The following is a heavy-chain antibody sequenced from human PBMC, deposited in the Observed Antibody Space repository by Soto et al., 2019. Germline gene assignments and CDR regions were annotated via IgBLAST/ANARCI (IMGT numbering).Heavy chain of an antibody. Sequence: GGSLRRSCAASGFIFSNHAMSWVRQAPGKGLEWVSGISASGNLIYYADSVKGRFNMSRDNSKNTLYLQMNSLRAEDTAVYFCAKRQGIGSAAKNFDFWGQGTLVTVSS. CDR1: GFIFSNHA. V-gene: IGHV3-23*01. D-gene: IGHD6-13*01. CDR3: AKRQGIGSAAKNFDF. CDR2: ISASGNLI. J-gene: IGHJ4*02.